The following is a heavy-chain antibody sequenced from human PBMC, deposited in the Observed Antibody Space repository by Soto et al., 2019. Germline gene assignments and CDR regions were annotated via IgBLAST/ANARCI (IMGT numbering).Heavy chain of an antibody. CDR3: ARGLLWFGESDSDY. Sequence: ASVKVSCKASGYTFTSYAMHWVRQAPGQRLEWMGWINAGNGNTKYSQKFQGRVTITRDTSASTAYMELSSLRSEDTAVYYCARGLLWFGESDSDYWGQGTLVTVSS. D-gene: IGHD3-10*01. J-gene: IGHJ4*02. CDR2: INAGNGNT. V-gene: IGHV1-3*01. CDR1: GYTFTSYA.